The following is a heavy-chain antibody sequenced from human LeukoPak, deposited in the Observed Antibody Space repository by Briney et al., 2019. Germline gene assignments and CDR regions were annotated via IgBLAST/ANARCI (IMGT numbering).Heavy chain of an antibody. CDR2: IIPIFGTA. D-gene: IGHD2-15*01. CDR3: AYCSGGSCSYPTEPDP. Sequence: SVKVSCKASGGTFSSYAISWVRQAPGQGLEWMGRIIPIFGTANYAQKFQGRVTITTDESTSTAYMELSSLRPEDTAVYYCAYCSGGSCSYPTEPDPWGQGTLVTVSS. J-gene: IGHJ5*02. CDR1: GGTFSSYA. V-gene: IGHV1-69*05.